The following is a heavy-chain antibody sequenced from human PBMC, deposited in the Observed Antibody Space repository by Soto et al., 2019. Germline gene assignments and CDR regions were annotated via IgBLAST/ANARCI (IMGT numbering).Heavy chain of an antibody. Sequence: ITLKESGPTLVKPTQTLTLTCTFSGFSLSTSAEGVGWIRQPPGKALEWLALIYWDGDERYSPSLKSRLTITKDTSKNQVVLTMTNMDPADTATYSCAHGSCTSADCYPNPYLDYWGQGILVTVSS. J-gene: IGHJ4*02. CDR1: GFSLSTSAEG. CDR3: AHGSCTSADCYPNPYLDY. CDR2: IYWDGDE. V-gene: IGHV2-5*02. D-gene: IGHD2-2*01.